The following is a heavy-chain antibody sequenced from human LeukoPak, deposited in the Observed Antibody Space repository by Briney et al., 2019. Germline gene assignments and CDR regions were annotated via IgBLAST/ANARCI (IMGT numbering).Heavy chain of an antibody. D-gene: IGHD3-16*02. CDR2: IYYSGST. Sequence: KPSETLSLTCAVYGGSFSGYYWSWIRQPPGKGLEWIGYIYYSGSTNYNPSLESRVTISVDTSKNQFSLKLSSVTAADTAVYYCARLRLGELSLVDYWGQGTLVTVSS. V-gene: IGHV4-59*08. CDR1: GGSFSGYY. J-gene: IGHJ4*02. CDR3: ARLRLGELSLVDY.